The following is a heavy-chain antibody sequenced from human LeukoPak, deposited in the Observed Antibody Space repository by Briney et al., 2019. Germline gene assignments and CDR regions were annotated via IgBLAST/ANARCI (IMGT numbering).Heavy chain of an antibody. J-gene: IGHJ6*03. CDR2: IYYSGST. CDR1: GGSISSGGYS. CDR3: ARESQLPHYYYYYMDV. Sequence: PSETLSLTCAVSGGSISSGGYSWNWIRQPPGKGLEWIGYIYYSGSTNYNPSLKSRVTISVDTSKNQFSLKLSSVTAADTAVYYCARESQLPHYYYYYMDVWGKGTTVTISS. V-gene: IGHV4-61*08. D-gene: IGHD2-2*01.